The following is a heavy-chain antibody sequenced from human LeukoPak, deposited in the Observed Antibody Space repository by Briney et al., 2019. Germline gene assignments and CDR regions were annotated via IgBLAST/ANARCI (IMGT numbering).Heavy chain of an antibody. CDR1: GYTLTELS. CDR2: FDPEDGET. Sequence: ASVKVSCKVSGYTLTELSMHWVRQAPGKGLEWMGGFDPEDGETIYAQKFQGRVTMTEDTSTDTAYMELSSLRSEDTAVYYCAESLIDRYCSSTSCNYYYYGMDVWGQGTTVTVSS. D-gene: IGHD2-2*01. CDR3: AESLIDRYCSSTSCNYYYYGMDV. J-gene: IGHJ6*02. V-gene: IGHV1-24*01.